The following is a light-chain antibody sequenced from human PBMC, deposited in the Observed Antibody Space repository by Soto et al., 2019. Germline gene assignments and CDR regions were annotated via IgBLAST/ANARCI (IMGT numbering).Light chain of an antibody. CDR1: RSISSY. Sequence: DIQMTQSPSSLSASVGDRVTITCRASRSISSYLNWYQQKPGKAPNLLIYAASSLQSGVPSRFSGSGSGTDFHLTISSLQPEDFATYYCQQSYITPPTFGQGTKVEIK. J-gene: IGKJ1*01. CDR3: QQSYITPPT. CDR2: AAS. V-gene: IGKV1-39*01.